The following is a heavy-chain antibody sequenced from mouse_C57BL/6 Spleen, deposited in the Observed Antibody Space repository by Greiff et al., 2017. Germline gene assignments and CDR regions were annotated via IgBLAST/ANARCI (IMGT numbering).Heavy chain of an antibody. J-gene: IGHJ2*01. CDR1: GYSITSGYG. CDR3: ATGTRFDY. Sequence: EVQLQESGPGMVKPSQSLSLTCTVTGYSITSGYGWHWIRHAPGNKLEWMGYISYSGSTNYNPSLKSRISITHDTSKNHFFLKLNSVTTEDTATYYCATGTRFDYWGQGTTLTVSS. D-gene: IGHD4-1*01. V-gene: IGHV3-1*01. CDR2: ISYSGST.